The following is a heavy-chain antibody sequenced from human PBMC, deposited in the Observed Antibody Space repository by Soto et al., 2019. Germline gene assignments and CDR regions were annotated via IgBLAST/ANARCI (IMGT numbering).Heavy chain of an antibody. Sequence: SLSLPCAISVYSVFSSTAAWSWIMQSQSRGLEWLGRTYYRSKWYNEYAVSVKSRITINPGKSTHQFSFQLNSSTPADTAVYYCARDRSGCGLFNAFDSWGPGTMGTVSS. J-gene: IGHJ3*02. CDR1: VYSVFSSTAA. D-gene: IGHD5-12*01. CDR2: TYYRSKWYN. V-gene: IGHV6-1*01. CDR3: ARDRSGCGLFNAFDS.